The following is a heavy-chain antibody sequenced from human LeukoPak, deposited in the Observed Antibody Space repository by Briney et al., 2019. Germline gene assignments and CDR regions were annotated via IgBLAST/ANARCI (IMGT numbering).Heavy chain of an antibody. V-gene: IGHV3-15*01. CDR2: IKSKTDGGTT. J-gene: IGHJ4*02. D-gene: IGHD1-26*01. Sequence: GGSLRLSCAASGFTFNNAWMSWVRQAPGKGLEWVGRIKSKTDGGTTDYAAPVKGRFTISRDDSKNTLYLQMNSLKTEDTAVYYCTAGVGHSGQDFWGQGTLVTVSS. CDR3: TAGVGHSGQDF. CDR1: GFTFNNAW.